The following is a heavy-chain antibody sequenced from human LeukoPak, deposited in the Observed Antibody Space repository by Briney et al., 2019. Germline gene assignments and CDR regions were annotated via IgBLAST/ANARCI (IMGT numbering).Heavy chain of an antibody. CDR3: ARESPPQYSYDSSSYLGPMDAFDI. V-gene: IGHV3-48*03. Sequence: GGSLRLSCAASGFTFSSYEMNWVRQAPGKGLDWVSYISSSGNTIYYADSVKGRFTISRDNAKNSLYLQMNSLRAEDTAVYYCARESPPQYSYDSSSYLGPMDAFDIWGQGTMVTVSS. J-gene: IGHJ3*02. CDR2: ISSSGNTI. CDR1: GFTFSSYE. D-gene: IGHD3-22*01.